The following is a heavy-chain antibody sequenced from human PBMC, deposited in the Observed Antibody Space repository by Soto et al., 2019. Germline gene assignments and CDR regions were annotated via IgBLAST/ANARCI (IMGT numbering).Heavy chain of an antibody. V-gene: IGHV3-11*06. Sequence: GVSLRLSCAASGFTFSSYYMTWVRQAPGEGLEWISYISSAGDYTDYADSVKGRFTISRDNTRDSLFLQLNSLRVEDTAVYYCVRANWNVDYWGRGTRVTVSS. J-gene: IGHJ4*02. CDR3: VRANWNVDY. CDR2: ISSAGDYT. D-gene: IGHD1-1*01. CDR1: GFTFSSYY.